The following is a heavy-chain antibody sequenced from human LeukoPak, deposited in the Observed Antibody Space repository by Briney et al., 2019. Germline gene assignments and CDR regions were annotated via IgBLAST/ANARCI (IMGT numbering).Heavy chain of an antibody. J-gene: IGHJ4*02. V-gene: IGHV3-53*01. D-gene: IGHD3-10*01. CDR1: GFTVSSNY. CDR3: AKRNTVVRGGPSFDY. CDR2: IYSGGST. Sequence: GGSLRLSCAASGFTVSSNYMSWVRQAPGKGLEWVSVIYSGGSTYYADSVKGRFTISRDNSKNTLYLQMTSLRPEDTAIYYCAKRNTVVRGGPSFDYWGQGILVAVPS.